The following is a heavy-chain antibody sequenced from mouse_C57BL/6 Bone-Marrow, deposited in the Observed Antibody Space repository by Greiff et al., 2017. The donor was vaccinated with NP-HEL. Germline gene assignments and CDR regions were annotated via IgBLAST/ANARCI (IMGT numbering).Heavy chain of an antibody. J-gene: IGHJ4*01. D-gene: IGHD4-1*01. CDR2: IRSKSNNYAT. V-gene: IGHV10-1*01. CDR1: GFSFNTYA. Sequence: EVKLVESGGGLVQPKGSLKLSCAASGFSFNTYAMNWVRQAPGKGLEWVARIRSKSNNYATYYADSVKDRFTISREDSESMLYLQMNNLKTEDTAMYYCVRHRTGTVYYYAMDYWGQGTSVTVSS. CDR3: VRHRTGTVYYYAMDY.